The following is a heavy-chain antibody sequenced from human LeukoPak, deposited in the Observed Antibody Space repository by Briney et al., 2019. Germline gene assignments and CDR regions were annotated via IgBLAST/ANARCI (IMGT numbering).Heavy chain of an antibody. V-gene: IGHV4-59*01. CDR2: IYYSGST. Sequence: SETLSLTCTASGGSISSYYWSWIRQPPGKGLEWIGYIYYSGSTNYNPSLKSRVTISVDTSKNQFSLKLSSVTAADTAVYYCARESQEYFDYWGQGTLVTVSS. CDR3: ARESQEYFDY. J-gene: IGHJ4*02. CDR1: GGSISSYY.